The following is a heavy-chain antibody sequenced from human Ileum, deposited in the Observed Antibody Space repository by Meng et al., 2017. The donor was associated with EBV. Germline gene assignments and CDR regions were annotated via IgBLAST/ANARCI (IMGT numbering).Heavy chain of an antibody. J-gene: IGHJ4*02. CDR3: ARSSPIVRGLDY. CDR2: VYHDGAT. V-gene: IGHV4-4*02. CDR1: GDSVSGSDW. D-gene: IGHD3-10*01. Sequence: QGHPQESGPGLVKPSGTLSLTCAVSGDSVSGSDWWSWVRQPPGKGLEWIGEVYHDGATNYHPSLKSRVTISLDKSKNEVNLHLNSLTAADTAVYFCARSSPIVRGLDYWGQGTLVTVSS.